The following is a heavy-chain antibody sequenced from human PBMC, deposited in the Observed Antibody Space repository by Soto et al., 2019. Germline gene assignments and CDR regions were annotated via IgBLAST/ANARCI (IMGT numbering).Heavy chain of an antibody. V-gene: IGHV1-46*01. CDR2: INPSGGGT. D-gene: IGHD3-3*02. CDR1: GYTFLDFY. CDR3: ARDKPFSAGY. Sequence: QVQLVQSGTEVKKPGASVKLSCKASGYTFLDFYIHWVRQAPGQGLEWMGFINPSGGGTTYAQQFQGRLTMTRDTSTSTVYMELISLRSEDTAICYCARDKPFSAGYWGQGTLVT. J-gene: IGHJ4*02.